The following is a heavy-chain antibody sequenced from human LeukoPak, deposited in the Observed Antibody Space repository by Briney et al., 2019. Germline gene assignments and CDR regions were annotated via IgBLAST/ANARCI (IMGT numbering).Heavy chain of an antibody. D-gene: IGHD5-18*01. CDR3: ARYTHGYSYGSALFDP. CDR1: GGSISSYY. CDR2: IYYSGST. V-gene: IGHV4-59*01. J-gene: IGHJ5*02. Sequence: SETLSLTYTVSGGSISSYYWSWIRQPPGKGLEWIGYIYYSGSTNYNPSLKSRVTISVDTPKNQFSLKLSSVTAADTAVYYCARYTHGYSYGSALFDPWGQGTLVTVSS.